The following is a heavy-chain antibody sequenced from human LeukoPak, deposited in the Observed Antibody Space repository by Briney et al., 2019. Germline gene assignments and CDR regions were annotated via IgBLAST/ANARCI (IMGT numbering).Heavy chain of an antibody. Sequence: PGGSLRLSCAASGFTFSDYYTSWIRQAPGKGLEWVSYISSSGSTIYYADSVKGRFTISRDNAKNSLYLQMNSLRAEDTAVYYCARVQIAPYYYMDVWGKGTTVTVSS. CDR2: ISSSGSTI. CDR3: ARVQIAPYYYMDV. V-gene: IGHV3-11*01. J-gene: IGHJ6*03. D-gene: IGHD2-21*01. CDR1: GFTFSDYY.